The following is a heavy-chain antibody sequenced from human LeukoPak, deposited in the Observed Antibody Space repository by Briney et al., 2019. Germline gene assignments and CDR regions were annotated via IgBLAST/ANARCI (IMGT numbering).Heavy chain of an antibody. CDR2: IYPGDSNT. D-gene: IGHD4-23*01. J-gene: IGHJ5*02. Sequence: GESLKISCKGSAYSFSNYWIAWVRQMPRKGLEWMGMIYPGDSNTRYSPSFQGQVTISADKSLSTAYLQWSSLKASDTAMYYCARRVQDGGRTRWSDPWGQGTLVTVSS. CDR1: AYSFSNYW. V-gene: IGHV5-51*01. CDR3: ARRVQDGGRTRWSDP.